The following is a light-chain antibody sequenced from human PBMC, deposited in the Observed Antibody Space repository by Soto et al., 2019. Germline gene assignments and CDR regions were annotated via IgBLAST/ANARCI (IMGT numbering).Light chain of an antibody. V-gene: IGKV3-15*01. J-gene: IGKJ3*01. CDR2: AAS. CDR1: QSVTNN. Sequence: EIVMTQSPASLSVSPGERATLSCMASQSVTNNLAWYQQKPGQAPRLLIYAASTRATGIPGRFSGSGSGTEFTLTISSLQSEDFAVYYCQQYNDWPPFTFGPGTKVDIK. CDR3: QQYNDWPPFT.